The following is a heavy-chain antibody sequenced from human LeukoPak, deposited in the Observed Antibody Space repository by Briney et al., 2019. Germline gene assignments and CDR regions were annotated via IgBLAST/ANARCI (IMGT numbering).Heavy chain of an antibody. J-gene: IGHJ6*02. CDR3: ARDKPRFRIYDILTGPDPNYGMDV. D-gene: IGHD3-9*01. Sequence: SETLSLTCTVSGGSISSYYWSWIRQPPGKGLEWIGYIYDSGSTNYNPSLKSRVTISVDTSKNQFSLKLSSVTAADTAVYYCARDKPRFRIYDILTGPDPNYGMDVWGQGTTVTVSS. CDR1: GGSISSYY. V-gene: IGHV4-59*01. CDR2: IYDSGST.